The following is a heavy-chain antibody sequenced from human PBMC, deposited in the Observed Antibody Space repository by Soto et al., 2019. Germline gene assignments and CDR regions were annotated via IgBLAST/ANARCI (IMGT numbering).Heavy chain of an antibody. J-gene: IGHJ6*02. Sequence: SETLSLTCAVYGGSFSGYYWSWIRQPPGKGLEWIGEINHSGSTNYNPSLKSRVTISVDTSKNQFSLKLSSVTAADTAVYYCARRGVLRFLEWSYGMDVWGQGTTVTVSS. V-gene: IGHV4-34*01. D-gene: IGHD3-3*01. CDR1: GGSFSGYY. CDR3: ARRGVLRFLEWSYGMDV. CDR2: INHSGST.